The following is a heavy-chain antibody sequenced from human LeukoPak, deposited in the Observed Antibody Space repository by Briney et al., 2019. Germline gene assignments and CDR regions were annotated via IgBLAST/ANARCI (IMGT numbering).Heavy chain of an antibody. J-gene: IGHJ4*02. V-gene: IGHV1-69*04. CDR1: GGTFSSYA. CDR3: ARGLGTYDSSELTWPMISF. CDR2: IIPILGIA. Sequence: SVKVSCKASGGTFSSYAISWVRQAPGQGLEWMGRIIPILGIANYAQKFQGRVTITADKSTSTAYMELSSLRSEDTAVYYCARGLGTYDSSELTWPMISFWGQGTLVTVSS. D-gene: IGHD3-22*01.